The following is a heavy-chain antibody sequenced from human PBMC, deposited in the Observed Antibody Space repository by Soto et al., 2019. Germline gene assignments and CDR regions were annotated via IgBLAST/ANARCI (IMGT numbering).Heavy chain of an antibody. D-gene: IGHD2-15*01. Sequence: SETLSLTCTVSGGSISSYYWSWIRQPPGKGLEWIGYIYYSGSTNYNPSLKSRVTISVDTSKNQFSLKLSSVTAADTAVYYCARHREVVDAFDPWAQGVLVTVS. V-gene: IGHV4-59*08. J-gene: IGHJ5*02. CDR3: ARHREVVDAFDP. CDR1: GGSISSYY. CDR2: IYYSGST.